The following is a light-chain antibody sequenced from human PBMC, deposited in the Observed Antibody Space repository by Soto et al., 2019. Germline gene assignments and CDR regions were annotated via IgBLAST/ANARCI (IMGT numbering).Light chain of an antibody. CDR2: EVS. V-gene: IGLV2-8*01. Sequence: QPVLTQPPSASGSPGQSVTISCTGSSSDVGGYNYVSWYQQHPGKAPKLMIYEVSKRPSGVPDRLSGSKSGNPASLTVSGLQAEDEADYYCSSYGGSNTVVFGGGTKLTVL. CDR1: SSDVGGYNY. J-gene: IGLJ2*01. CDR3: SSYGGSNTVV.